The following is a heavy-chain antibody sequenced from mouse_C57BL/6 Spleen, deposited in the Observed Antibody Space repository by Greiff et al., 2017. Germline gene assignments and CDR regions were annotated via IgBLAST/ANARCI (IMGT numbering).Heavy chain of an antibody. CDR1: GYAFSSYW. CDR3: ARDYDRLYAMDY. V-gene: IGHV1-80*01. CDR2: IYPGDGDT. J-gene: IGHJ4*01. D-gene: IGHD1-1*01. Sequence: VQLQESGAELVKPGASVKISCKASGYAFSSYWMNWVKQRPGKGLEWIGQIYPGDGDTNYNGKFKGKATLTADKSSSTAYMQLSSLTSEDSAVYFCARDYDRLYAMDYWGQGTSVTVSS.